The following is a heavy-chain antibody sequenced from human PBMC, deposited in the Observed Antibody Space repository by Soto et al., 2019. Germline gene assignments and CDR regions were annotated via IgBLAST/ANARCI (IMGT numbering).Heavy chain of an antibody. Sequence: SVKVSCKVSGDTFTSDAISWVRQAPGQGLEWLGGITPVFESPNYAQKFHGRVTITADESTGTAYMELSSLRSEDTAVYYCARAIHGYNYRVDFWGQGTTVTVSS. CDR2: ITPVFESP. J-gene: IGHJ6*02. CDR1: GDTFTSDA. CDR3: ARAIHGYNYRVDF. V-gene: IGHV1-69*13. D-gene: IGHD5-18*01.